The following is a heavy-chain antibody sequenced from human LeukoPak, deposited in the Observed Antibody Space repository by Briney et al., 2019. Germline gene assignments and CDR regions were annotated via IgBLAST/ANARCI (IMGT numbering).Heavy chain of an antibody. J-gene: IGHJ3*02. CDR2: INSNSGGP. CDR1: GFTLTGFY. CDR3: ARIQNPYYGSGRKTFDI. D-gene: IGHD3-10*01. Sequence: GSSAKVSCKASGFTLTGFYMHWGRQAPGQGLEWIGWINSNSGGPNYAQQFQGRVTKTRDTSISTAYMELSRLRSDDTAVYYCARIQNPYYGSGRKTFDIWGQGTMVTVSS. V-gene: IGHV1-2*02.